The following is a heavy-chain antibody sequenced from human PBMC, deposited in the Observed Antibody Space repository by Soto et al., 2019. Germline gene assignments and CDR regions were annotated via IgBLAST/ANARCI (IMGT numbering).Heavy chain of an antibody. CDR1: GFTFSSYG. Sequence: GGSLRLSCAASGFTFSSYGMHWVRQAPGKGLEWVAVIWYDGSNKYYADSVKGRFTISRDNSKNTLYLQMNSLRAEDTAVYYCAREADSSGYYRMGRYYYYGMVVWGQGTTVTVSS. J-gene: IGHJ6*02. CDR3: AREADSSGYYRMGRYYYYGMVV. V-gene: IGHV3-33*01. CDR2: IWYDGSNK. D-gene: IGHD3-22*01.